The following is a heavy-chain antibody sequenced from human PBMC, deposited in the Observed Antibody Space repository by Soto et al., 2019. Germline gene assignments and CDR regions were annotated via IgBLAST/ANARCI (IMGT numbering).Heavy chain of an antibody. CDR2: IWYDGSNK. CDR3: ARDEGSFYGMDV. J-gene: IGHJ6*02. CDR1: GFTFSSYG. V-gene: IGHV3-33*01. Sequence: QVQLVESGGGVVQHGRSLRLSCAASGFTFSSYGMHWVRQAPGKGLEWVAVIWYDGSNKYYADSVKGRFTISRDNSKNTLYLQMNSLRAEDTAVYYCARDEGSFYGMDVWGQGTTVTVSS.